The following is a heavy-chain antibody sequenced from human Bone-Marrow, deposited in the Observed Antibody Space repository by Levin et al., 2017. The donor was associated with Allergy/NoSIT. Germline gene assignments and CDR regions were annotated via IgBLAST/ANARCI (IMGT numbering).Heavy chain of an antibody. CDR2: VGYDGDTE. J-gene: IGHJ4*02. D-gene: IGHD1-7*01. V-gene: IGHV3-30*03. CDR1: ELTFDNHG. CDR3: ARAAGNYRHDFDS. Sequence: GESLKITCVGSELTFDNHGIHWVRQAPGKGLEWVSVVGYDGDTEHYADSVKGRFTVSRDNSKNTVYLQMSSLRPEDTALYYCARAAGNYRHDFDSWGRGIVVTVSS.